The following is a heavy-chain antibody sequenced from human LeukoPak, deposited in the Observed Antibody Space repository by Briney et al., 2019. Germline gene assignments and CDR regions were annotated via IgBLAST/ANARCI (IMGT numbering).Heavy chain of an antibody. V-gene: IGHV4-34*01. J-gene: IGHJ5*02. Sequence: PSETLSLTCAVYGGSFSGYYWSWIRQPPGKGLEWIGEINHSGSTNYNPSLKSRVTISVDTSKNQFSLKLSSVTAADTAVYYCARHGYCSGGSCYSGLNWFDPWGQGTLVTVSS. D-gene: IGHD2-15*01. CDR3: ARHGYCSGGSCYSGLNWFDP. CDR2: INHSGST. CDR1: GGSFSGYY.